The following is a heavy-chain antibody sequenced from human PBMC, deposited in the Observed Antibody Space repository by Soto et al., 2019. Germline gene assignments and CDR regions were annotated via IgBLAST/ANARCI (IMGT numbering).Heavy chain of an antibody. CDR2: MNPNSGNT. D-gene: IGHD4-17*01. CDR3: ARGIKYGAYSRWFDP. V-gene: IGHV1-8*01. J-gene: IGHJ5*02. Sequence: QVQLVQSGAEVKKPGASVKVSCKASGYTFTSYDINWVRQATGQGLEYLGWMNPNSGNTAYVQKFQGRVTMTWDTSXXKAYMELSSLRSGDTAVYFCARGIKYGAYSRWFDPWGQGTLVTVSS. CDR1: GYTFTSYD.